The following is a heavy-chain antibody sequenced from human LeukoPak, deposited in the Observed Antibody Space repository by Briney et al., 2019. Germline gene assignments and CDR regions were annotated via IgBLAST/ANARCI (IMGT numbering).Heavy chain of an antibody. J-gene: IGHJ4*02. CDR3: ARVGGTNYFDY. CDR1: GGSISSGSYY. D-gene: IGHD1-14*01. Sequence: SQTLSLTCTVSGGSISSGSYYWSWIRQPAGKGLEWIGRIYTSGSTNYNPSLKSRVTISVDTSKNQFSLKLSSVTAADTAVYYCARVGGTNYFDYWGQGTLVTVSS. V-gene: IGHV4-61*02. CDR2: IYTSGST.